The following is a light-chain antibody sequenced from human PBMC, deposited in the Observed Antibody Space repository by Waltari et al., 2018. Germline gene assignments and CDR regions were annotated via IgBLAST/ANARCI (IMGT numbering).Light chain of an antibody. CDR1: SSDVGGYNY. CDR3: SSYTSSSTLV. Sequence: QSALTQPASVSGSPGQSITISCTGTSSDVGGYNYVSWYQQHPGKAPKLLIYEVSNRPSGVSNRFSGSKYGNTACLTISGLQAEDDADYYCSSYTSSSTLVFGTGTKVTVL. J-gene: IGLJ1*01. V-gene: IGLV2-14*01. CDR2: EVS.